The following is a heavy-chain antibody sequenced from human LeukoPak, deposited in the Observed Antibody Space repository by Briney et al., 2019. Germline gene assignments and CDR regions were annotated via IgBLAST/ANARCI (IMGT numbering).Heavy chain of an antibody. CDR3: ARALSYSYGSMDF. Sequence: GGSLRLSCVDSGFTFSSYNMNWVRQAPGKGLEWVSSISSGSKYIYNADSVKGRFTISRDNSKNSLYLQMNSLRVEDTAVYYCARALSYSYGSMDFWGQGTLVIVSS. J-gene: IGHJ4*02. CDR1: GFTFSSYN. CDR2: ISSGSKYI. V-gene: IGHV3-21*01. D-gene: IGHD5-18*01.